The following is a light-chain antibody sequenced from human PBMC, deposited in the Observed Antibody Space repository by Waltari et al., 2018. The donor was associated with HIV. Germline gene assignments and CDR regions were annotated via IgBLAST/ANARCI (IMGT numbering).Light chain of an antibody. CDR2: RDS. V-gene: IGLV3-25*03. J-gene: IGLJ2*01. CDR1: ALPTQS. CDR3: QSADSSGTYPVV. Sequence: SYELTQPPSVSVSPGQTARITCSADALPTQSAYWYQQKPGQAPVLVIYRDSERPSGIPERFSGSSSGTTVTLTISGVQAEDEADYYCQSADSSGTYPVVFGGGTKLTVL.